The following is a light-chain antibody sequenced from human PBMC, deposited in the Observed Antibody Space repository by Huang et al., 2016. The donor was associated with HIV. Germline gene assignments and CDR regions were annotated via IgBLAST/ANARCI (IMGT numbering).Light chain of an antibody. CDR3: QLRSTWPGDT. Sequence: EIVLTQSPATLSLSPGERATLSCRASQTVSSYLAWYQQTPGQAPRLLIYDASNRATGIPARLSGSGSGTDFTLTISSLEPEDFAVYYCQLRSTWPGDTFGGGTKVEIK. CDR1: QTVSSY. J-gene: IGKJ4*01. V-gene: IGKV3-11*01. CDR2: DAS.